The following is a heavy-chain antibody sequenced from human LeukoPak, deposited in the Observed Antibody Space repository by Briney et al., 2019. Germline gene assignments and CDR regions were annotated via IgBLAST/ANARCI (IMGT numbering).Heavy chain of an antibody. Sequence: GGSLRLSCAASGFTFSSYWMSWVRQVPGKGLEWVANIKQDGSEKYYVDSVKGRFTISRDNSKNTLYLQMNSLRAEDTAVYYCARGPGIAVAPDYWGQGTLVTVSS. CDR2: IKQDGSEK. J-gene: IGHJ4*02. D-gene: IGHD6-19*01. CDR3: ARGPGIAVAPDY. CDR1: GFTFSSYW. V-gene: IGHV3-7*01.